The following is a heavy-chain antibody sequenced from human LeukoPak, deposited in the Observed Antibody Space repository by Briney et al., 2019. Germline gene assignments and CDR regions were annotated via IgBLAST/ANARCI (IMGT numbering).Heavy chain of an antibody. V-gene: IGHV1-18*01. CDR1: GYIFTSYG. CDR2: ISAYNGNT. J-gene: IGHJ5*02. Sequence: ASVKVSCKASGYIFTSYGISWVRQAPGQGLKWMGWISAYNGNTNYAQKFQGRVTMTTDTSTSTAYMELRSLRSDDTAVYYCARAMVRGVIISANWFDPWGQGTLVTVSS. D-gene: IGHD3-10*01. CDR3: ARAMVRGVIISANWFDP.